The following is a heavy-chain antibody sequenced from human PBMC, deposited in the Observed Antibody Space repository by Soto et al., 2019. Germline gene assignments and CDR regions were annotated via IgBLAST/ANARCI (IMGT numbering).Heavy chain of an antibody. CDR3: AGPPPAGSGSYYTGDYYYYGMDV. D-gene: IGHD3-10*01. Sequence: GGSLRLSCAASGFTFSSYAMSWVRQAPGKGLEWVSAISGSGGSTYYADSVKGRFTISRDNSKNTLYLQMNSLRAEDTAVYYCAGPPPAGSGSYYTGDYYYYGMDVWGQGTTVTVSS. J-gene: IGHJ6*02. CDR1: GFTFSSYA. V-gene: IGHV3-23*01. CDR2: ISGSGGST.